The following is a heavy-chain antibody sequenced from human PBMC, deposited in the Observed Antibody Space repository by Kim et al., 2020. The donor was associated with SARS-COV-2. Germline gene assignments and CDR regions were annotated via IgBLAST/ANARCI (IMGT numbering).Heavy chain of an antibody. V-gene: IGHV3-74*01. CDR1: GFTFSSYW. D-gene: IGHD3-10*01. CDR2: INSDGSST. CDR3: ARNPPIRGFDY. J-gene: IGHJ4*02. Sequence: GGSLRLSCAASGFTFSSYWMHWVRQAPGKGLVWVSRINSDGSSTSYADSVKGRFTISRDNAKNTLYLQMNSLRAEDTAVYYCARNPPIRGFDYWGQGTLVTVSS.